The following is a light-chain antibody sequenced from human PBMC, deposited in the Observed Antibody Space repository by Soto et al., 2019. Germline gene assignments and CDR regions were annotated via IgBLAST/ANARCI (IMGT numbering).Light chain of an antibody. Sequence: EIVLTQSPGTLSLSPGERATLSCRASQSISSSYLAWYQQKPGQAPRLLIYGASTRATGIPDRYSGSGAGTDFSLTVSRLEPGDCAVYYWPQYGSSLAITFGQGTRLEI. CDR2: GAS. CDR1: QSISSSY. J-gene: IGKJ5*01. CDR3: PQYGSSLAIT. V-gene: IGKV3-20*01.